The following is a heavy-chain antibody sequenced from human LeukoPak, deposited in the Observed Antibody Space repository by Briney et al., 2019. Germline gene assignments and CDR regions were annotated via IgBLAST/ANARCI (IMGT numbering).Heavy chain of an antibody. V-gene: IGHV4-39*01. CDR2: IYFTGNT. Sequence: SETLSLTCTVSGDSISSSFFYWGWIRQPPGKGLEWIGNIYFTGNTYYNPSLKSRVTISVDTSKNQISLKLSSVTAADTALYYCARLPDCSSTSCYVVWGQGTLVTVSS. CDR3: ARLPDCSSTSCYVV. J-gene: IGHJ4*02. D-gene: IGHD2-2*01. CDR1: GDSISSSFFY.